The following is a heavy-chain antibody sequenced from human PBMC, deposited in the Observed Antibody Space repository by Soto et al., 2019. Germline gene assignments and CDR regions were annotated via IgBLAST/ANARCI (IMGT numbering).Heavy chain of an antibody. D-gene: IGHD6-19*01. CDR1: GFAFGRYA. CDR3: ARDQISGWYDN. V-gene: IGHV3-23*01. Sequence: EVQLLESGGGLVKPGGSLRLSCAAYGFAFGRYALSWVRQAPGKGLEWVSAMGGSVDSKSYADSVKGRFTISRDDPKNTLFLEMNSLRPEDTAIYFCARDQISGWYDNWGQGTMVTVSS. J-gene: IGHJ5*02. CDR2: MGGSVDSK.